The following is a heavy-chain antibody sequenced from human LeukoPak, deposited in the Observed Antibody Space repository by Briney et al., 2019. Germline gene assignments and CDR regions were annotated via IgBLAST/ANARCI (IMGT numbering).Heavy chain of an antibody. CDR3: ARAYCGGDCAYNWFDP. CDR1: GYTFTGYY. Sequence: ASVKVSCKASGYTFTGYYMHWVRQAPGQGLEWMGWINPNSGGTNYAQKFQGRVTMTRDTSISTAYMELSRLRSDDTAVYYCARAYCGGDCAYNWFDPWGQGTLVTVSS. D-gene: IGHD2-21*02. CDR2: INPNSGGT. J-gene: IGHJ5*02. V-gene: IGHV1-2*02.